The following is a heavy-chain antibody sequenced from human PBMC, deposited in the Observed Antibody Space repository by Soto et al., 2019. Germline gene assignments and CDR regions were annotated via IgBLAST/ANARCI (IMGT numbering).Heavy chain of an antibody. V-gene: IGHV3-33*01. CDR1: GFTFSSYG. CDR3: ARVGARNYYYYYYMDV. Sequence: GGSLRLSCAASGFTFSSYGMHWVSQAPGKGLEWVAVIWYDGSNEYYADSVKGRFTISRDKSKNTLYLQMNSLRAEDTAVYYCARVGARNYYYYYYMDVWGKGTTVTVSS. J-gene: IGHJ6*03. D-gene: IGHD1-26*01. CDR2: IWYDGSNE.